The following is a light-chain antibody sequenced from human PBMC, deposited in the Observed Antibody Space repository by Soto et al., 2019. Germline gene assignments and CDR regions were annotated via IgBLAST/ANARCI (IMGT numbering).Light chain of an antibody. CDR3: QQYYSYPYT. CDR1: QGISSY. V-gene: IGKV1-8*01. CDR2: AAS. J-gene: IGKJ2*01. Sequence: AIRMTQSPSSFSASXXXXXTITCRASQGISSYLAWYQQKPGKAPKLLIYAASTLQSGVPSRFSGSGSGTDFTLTISCLQSEDFATYYCQQYYSYPYTFGQGTKLEIK.